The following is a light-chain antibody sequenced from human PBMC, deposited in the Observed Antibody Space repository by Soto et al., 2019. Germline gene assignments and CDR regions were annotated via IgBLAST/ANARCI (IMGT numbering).Light chain of an antibody. CDR3: QSFHSSLNGVV. V-gene: IGLV1-40*01. CDR1: SSNIGAGYD. J-gene: IGLJ2*01. CDR2: GNT. Sequence: QSVLTQPPSVSGAPGQRATISCTGSSSNIGAGYDVHWYQQLPGTAPKLLIYGNTNRPSGVPDRFSGSKSGTSASLAITGLQAEDEADYYCQSFHSSLNGVVFGGGTKLTVL.